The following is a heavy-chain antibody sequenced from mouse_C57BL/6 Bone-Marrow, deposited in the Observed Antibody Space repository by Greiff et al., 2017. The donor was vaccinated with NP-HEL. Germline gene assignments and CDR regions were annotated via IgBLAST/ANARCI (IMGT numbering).Heavy chain of an antibody. CDR1: GYTFTSYG. D-gene: IGHD1-1*01. V-gene: IGHV1-81*01. J-gene: IGHJ3*01. CDR2: IYPRSGNT. CDR3: ARDYYGFAY. Sequence: VQLQQSGAELARPGASVKLSCKASGYTFTSYGISWVKQRTGQGLEWIGEIYPRSGNTSYNEKFKGKATLTADKSSSPAYMELRSLTSEDSAVFYGARDYYGFAYRGQGTLVTVSA.